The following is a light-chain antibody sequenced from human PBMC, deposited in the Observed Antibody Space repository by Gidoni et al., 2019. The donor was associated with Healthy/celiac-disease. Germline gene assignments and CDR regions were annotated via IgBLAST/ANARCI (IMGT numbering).Light chain of an antibody. CDR3: QQRSNWPKYT. V-gene: IGKV3-11*01. Sequence: IVFTPSPATLSLSPGERATLSCRASQSVSSYLAWYQQKPGQAPRLLIYDASNRATGIPARFSGSGSGTDCNLTISSLEPEDFAVYYCQQRSNWPKYTFGQGTKLEIK. CDR1: QSVSSY. CDR2: DAS. J-gene: IGKJ2*01.